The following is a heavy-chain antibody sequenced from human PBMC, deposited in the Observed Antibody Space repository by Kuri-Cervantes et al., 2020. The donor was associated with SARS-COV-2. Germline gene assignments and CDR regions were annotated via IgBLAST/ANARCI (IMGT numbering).Heavy chain of an antibody. Sequence: ASVKVSCKASGYTFTSYYMHWVRQAPGQGLEWMGIINPSGGSTNYAQKFQGRVTMTRDTSISTAYMELSRLRSDDTAVYYCARGGRILWSENYYYYMDVWGKGTTVTVSS. CDR1: GYTFTSYY. CDR3: ARGGRILWSENYYYYMDV. CDR2: INPSGGST. D-gene: IGHD2-21*01. V-gene: IGHV1-2*02. J-gene: IGHJ6*03.